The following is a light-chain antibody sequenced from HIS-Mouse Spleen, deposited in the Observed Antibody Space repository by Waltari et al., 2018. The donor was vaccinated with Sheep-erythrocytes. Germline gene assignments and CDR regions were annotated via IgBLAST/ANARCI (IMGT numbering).Light chain of an antibody. CDR1: SSDVGSYNL. Sequence: QSALTQPASVSGSPGQSITISCTGTSSDVGSYNLVSLYQQHPGKAPKLMIYEGSKRPSGVSNRVSGSKSGTPASLTLSALQAEDEADYYCCSYAGSSTWVFGGGTKLTVL. V-gene: IGLV2-23*01. CDR3: CSYAGSSTWV. CDR2: EGS. J-gene: IGLJ3*02.